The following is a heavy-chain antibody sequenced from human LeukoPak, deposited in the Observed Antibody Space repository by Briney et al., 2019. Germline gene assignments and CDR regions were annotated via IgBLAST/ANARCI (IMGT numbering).Heavy chain of an antibody. Sequence: GGSLRLSCAASGFTFSSYEMNWVRQAPGKGLEWVSYISSSGSTIYYADSVKGRFTISRDNSKNTLYLQMNSLRAEDTAVYYCASMVTYYYDSSGIGLNYWGQGTLVTVSS. CDR1: GFTFSSYE. J-gene: IGHJ4*02. CDR2: ISSSGSTI. V-gene: IGHV3-48*03. CDR3: ASMVTYYYDSSGIGLNY. D-gene: IGHD3-22*01.